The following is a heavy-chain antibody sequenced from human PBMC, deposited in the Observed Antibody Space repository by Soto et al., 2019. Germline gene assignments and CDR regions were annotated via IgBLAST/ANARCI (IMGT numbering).Heavy chain of an antibody. CDR2: ISGSGGST. CDR1: GFTFSSYA. Sequence: VQLLESGGGLVQPGGSLRLSCAASGFTFSSYAMSWVRQAPGKGLEWVSAISGSGGSTYYADSVKGRFTISRDNSKNTLYLQMNSLRAEDTAVYYCAKGVRWGIVGVGTRYYYYYMDVWGKGATVTVSS. D-gene: IGHD3-3*01. V-gene: IGHV3-23*01. J-gene: IGHJ6*03. CDR3: AKGVRWGIVGVGTRYYYYYMDV.